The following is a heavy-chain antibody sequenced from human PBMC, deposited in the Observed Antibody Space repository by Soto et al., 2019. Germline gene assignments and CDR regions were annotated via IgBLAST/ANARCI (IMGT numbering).Heavy chain of an antibody. CDR3: ARNCFTAATCTALDS. V-gene: IGHV4-4*07. Sequence: SETLALTCSVSGGSISGHYGSWIRLPAGRRLQWVGRXXSXXTXXXXXSXXXRGCMSVDTGRNSFSLRLDSVTALDPAVYSCARNCFTAATCTALDSWGRGLRVAVSS. CDR2: XXSXXTX. J-gene: IGHJ5*01. CDR1: GGSISGHY. D-gene: IGHD6-25*01.